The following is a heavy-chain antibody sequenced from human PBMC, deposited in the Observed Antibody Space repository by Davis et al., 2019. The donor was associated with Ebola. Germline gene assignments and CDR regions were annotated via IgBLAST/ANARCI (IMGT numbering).Heavy chain of an antibody. CDR2: IVVGNVNT. Sequence: SVKVSCKASGFTFTNSAMQWVRQARGQRPEWIGSIVVGNVNTNYAQKFQGRVTITRDMSTSTSYLGLSNLRSEDTAVYYCAASAGTVGKFDYWGQGTLVTVSS. J-gene: IGHJ4*01. CDR1: GFTFTNSA. CDR3: AASAGTVGKFDY. D-gene: IGHD1-14*01. V-gene: IGHV1-58*02.